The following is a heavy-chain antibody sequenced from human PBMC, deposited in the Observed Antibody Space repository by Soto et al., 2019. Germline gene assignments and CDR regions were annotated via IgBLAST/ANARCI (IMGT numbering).Heavy chain of an antibody. CDR1: GFTFSSYA. CDR3: AGGPRYYYDSSGYSLFDI. J-gene: IGHJ3*02. D-gene: IGHD3-22*01. V-gene: IGHV3-30-3*01. Sequence: GGSLRLSCAASGFTFSSYAMHWVRQAPGKGLEWVAVISYDGSNKYYADSVKGRFTISRDNSKNTLYLQMNSLRAEDTAVYYCAGGPRYYYDSSGYSLFDIWGQGTMVTVSS. CDR2: ISYDGSNK.